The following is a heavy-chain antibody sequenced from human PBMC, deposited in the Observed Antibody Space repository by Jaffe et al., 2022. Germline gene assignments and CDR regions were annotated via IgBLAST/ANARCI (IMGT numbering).Heavy chain of an antibody. J-gene: IGHJ5*02. V-gene: IGHV4-34*01. CDR3: ARGVFSRQLLAHYNWFDP. D-gene: IGHD2-2*01. CDR2: INHSGST. Sequence: QVQLQQWGAGLLKPSETLSLTCAVYGGSFSGYYWSWIRQPPGKGLEWIGEINHSGSTNYNPSLKSRVTISVDTSKNQFSLKLSSVTAADTAVYYCARGVFSRQLLAHYNWFDPWGQGTLVTVSS. CDR1: GGSFSGYY.